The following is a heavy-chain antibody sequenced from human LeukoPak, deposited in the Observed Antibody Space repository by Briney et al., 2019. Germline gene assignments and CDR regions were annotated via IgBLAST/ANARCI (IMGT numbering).Heavy chain of an antibody. J-gene: IGHJ4*02. D-gene: IGHD3-16*02. V-gene: IGHV3-53*01. CDR1: GFTFSNYW. CDR2: IYSGGST. CDR3: ARDGLRLGELSQF. Sequence: GGSLRLSCAASGFTFSNYWMNWIRQAPGKGLEWVSVIYSGGSTYYADSVKGRFTISRDNSKNTLYLQMNSLRAEDTAVYYCARDGLRLGELSQFGGQGTLVTVSS.